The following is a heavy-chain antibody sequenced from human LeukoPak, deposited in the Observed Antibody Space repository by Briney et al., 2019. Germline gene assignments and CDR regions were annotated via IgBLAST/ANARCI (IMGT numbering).Heavy chain of an antibody. J-gene: IGHJ5*02. V-gene: IGHV5-51*01. CDR2: IYPGDSAT. CDR3: ARLPYCGGDCYPNWFDT. CDR1: GYSFTSYW. D-gene: IGHD2-21*02. Sequence: GESLKISCKGSGYSFTSYWIGWVRQMPGKGLEWMGVIYPGDSATRYSPSFQGQVAISVDKSIRTAYLQWSSLKASDIAMYYCARLPYCGGDCYPNWFDTWGQGTLVTVSS.